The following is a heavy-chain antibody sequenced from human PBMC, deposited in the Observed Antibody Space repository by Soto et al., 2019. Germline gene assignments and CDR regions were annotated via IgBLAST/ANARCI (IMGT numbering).Heavy chain of an antibody. Sequence: PSETLSLTCTVSGGSISSYYWSWIRQPPGKGLEWIGYIYYSGITNYNPSLKSRVTISVDTSKNQVSLKLSSVTAADTAVYYCARYKSNYYYGMDVWGQGTTVTVSS. CDR3: ARYKSNYYYGMDV. CDR2: IYYSGIT. J-gene: IGHJ6*02. V-gene: IGHV4-59*01. CDR1: GGSISSYY. D-gene: IGHD1-20*01.